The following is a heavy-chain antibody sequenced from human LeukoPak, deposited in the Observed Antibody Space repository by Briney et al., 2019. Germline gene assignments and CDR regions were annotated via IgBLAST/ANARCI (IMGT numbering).Heavy chain of an antibody. V-gene: IGHV1-2*02. J-gene: IGHJ5*02. CDR2: INPNSGGT. CDR1: GYTFTGYY. CDR3: ASMDIVVVPAAFSGEDWFDP. Sequence: ASVKVSCKASGYTFTGYYMRWVRQAPGQGLEWMGWINPNSGGTNYAQKFQGRVTMTRDTSISTAYMELSRLRSDDTAVYYCASMDIVVVPAAFSGEDWFDPWGQGTLVTVSS. D-gene: IGHD2-2*03.